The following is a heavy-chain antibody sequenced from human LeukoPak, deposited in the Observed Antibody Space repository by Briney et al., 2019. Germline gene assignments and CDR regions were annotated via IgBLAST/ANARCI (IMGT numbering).Heavy chain of an antibody. V-gene: IGHV1-2*02. J-gene: IGHJ2*01. CDR1: GYTFTGYY. Sequence: ASVTVSCKASGYTFTGYYIHWVRQAPGQGLEWMGWIYPYSGDTNYAQNFQGRVTMTRDTSISTAYMELSSLKSDDTAVYYCARVWWDSSYWYFDHWGRGTLVTVSS. CDR2: IYPYSGDT. D-gene: IGHD1-26*01. CDR3: ARVWWDSSYWYFDH.